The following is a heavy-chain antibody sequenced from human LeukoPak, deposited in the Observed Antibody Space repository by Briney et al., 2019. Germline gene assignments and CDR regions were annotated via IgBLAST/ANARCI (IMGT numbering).Heavy chain of an antibody. Sequence: PSETLSLTCTVSGGSISSHYWSWIRQPPGKGLEWIGYVYYSATTNYNPSLKSRVTVSVDTSRNQFSLKVSSVTAADTAVYYCARIMTTVSRGGYYYNHGMDIWGQGTTVTVSS. V-gene: IGHV4-59*11. CDR2: VYYSATT. J-gene: IGHJ6*02. CDR3: ARIMTTVSRGGYYYNHGMDI. CDR1: GGSISSHY. D-gene: IGHD4-17*01.